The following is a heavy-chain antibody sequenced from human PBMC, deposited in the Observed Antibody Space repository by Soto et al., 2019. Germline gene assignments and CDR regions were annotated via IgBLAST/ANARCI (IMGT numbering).Heavy chain of an antibody. CDR2: TYYRSKWYY. Sequence: SQTLSLTCAITGDSVSSNSAGWSWVRQSPSRGLEWLGRTYYRSKWYYEYADSVKGRFTISRDNSKNTLYLQMNGLRAEDTAVYYCAKDWSIAVAGIGWFDPWGQGTLVTVSS. CDR1: GDSVSSNSAG. J-gene: IGHJ5*02. V-gene: IGHV6-1*01. CDR3: AKDWSIAVAGIGWFDP. D-gene: IGHD6-19*01.